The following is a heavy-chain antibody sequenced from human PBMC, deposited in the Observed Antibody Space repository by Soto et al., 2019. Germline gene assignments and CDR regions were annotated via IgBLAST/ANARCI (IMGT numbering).Heavy chain of an antibody. V-gene: IGHV3-30-3*01. CDR1: GFTFSSYA. D-gene: IGHD6-6*01. Sequence: GGSLRLSCAASGFTFSSYAMHWVRQAPGKGLEWVAVISYDGSNKYYADSVKGRCTISRDNSKNTLYLQMNSLRAEDTAVYYCARASGGQLGNWFDPWGQGTLVTVSS. CDR2: ISYDGSNK. J-gene: IGHJ5*02. CDR3: ARASGGQLGNWFDP.